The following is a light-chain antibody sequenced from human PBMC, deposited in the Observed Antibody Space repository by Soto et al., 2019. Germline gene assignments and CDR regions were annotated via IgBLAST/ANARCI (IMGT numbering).Light chain of an antibody. CDR2: EVS. CDR1: SSDVGAYNY. CDR3: SSYTTSSTYV. V-gene: IGLV2-14*01. Sequence: QSALTQPASVSGSPGQPFTISCTGTSSDVGAYNYVFWYQQHPGKAPKLMIYEVSNRPSEVSNRFSGSKSGNTASLTISGLQAGDEADYYCSSYTTSSTYVFGTGTKVTVL. J-gene: IGLJ1*01.